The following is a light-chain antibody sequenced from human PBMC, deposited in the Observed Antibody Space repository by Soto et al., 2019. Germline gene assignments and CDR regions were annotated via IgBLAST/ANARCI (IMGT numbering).Light chain of an antibody. CDR1: SSNIGSNT. J-gene: IGLJ2*01. V-gene: IGLV1-44*01. CDR3: EAWDDSLNGVV. Sequence: QSVLTQPPSACGTPGQRVTISCSGSSSNIGSNTVNWYQQLPGTAPKLLIYSNNQRPSGVPDRFSGSKSGTSASLAISGLQSEDEADYYCEAWDDSLNGVVFGGGTKLTVL. CDR2: SNN.